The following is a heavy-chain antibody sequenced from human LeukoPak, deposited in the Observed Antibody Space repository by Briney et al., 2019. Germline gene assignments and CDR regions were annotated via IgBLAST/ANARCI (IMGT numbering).Heavy chain of an antibody. CDR1: GYTFSSYY. Sequence: ASVEVSCKASGYTFSSYYMHWVRQAPGQGLEWMGLINPSGGSANYAQNFQGRVTMTRDTSTSTVYMELSSLRSEDTAVYYCAKSPNAGYYYDSSGYYFPYYFDYWGQGTLVTVSS. CDR2: INPSGGSA. V-gene: IGHV1-46*01. J-gene: IGHJ4*02. CDR3: AKSPNAGYYYDSSGYYFPYYFDY. D-gene: IGHD3-22*01.